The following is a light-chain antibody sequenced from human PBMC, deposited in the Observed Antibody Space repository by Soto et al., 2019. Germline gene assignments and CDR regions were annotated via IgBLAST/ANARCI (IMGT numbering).Light chain of an antibody. CDR3: HQYGSSPAT. CDR1: QSVSSN. V-gene: IGKV3-20*01. J-gene: IGKJ1*01. Sequence: EIVMTQSPAARSLSPVERATLSCRASQSVSSNLAWYQQKPGQAPRLLIYGATSRATGIPDRFSGSGSGTDFTLTISRLEPEDFAVYYCHQYGSSPATFGQGTKVDIK. CDR2: GAT.